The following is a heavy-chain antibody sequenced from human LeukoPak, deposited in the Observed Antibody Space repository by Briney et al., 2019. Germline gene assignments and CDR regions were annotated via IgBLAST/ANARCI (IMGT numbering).Heavy chain of an antibody. V-gene: IGHV3-53*05. CDR3: AKDRVRGGYDWGEFDN. Sequence: PGGSLRLSCAASGFTVSSNYMSWVRQAPGKGLEWVSVIYSGGSTDYADSVKGRFTISRDNSKNTLYLEMSSLRIEDTAVYYCAKDRVRGGYDWGEFDNWGQGTLVTVSS. CDR2: IYSGGST. J-gene: IGHJ4*02. D-gene: IGHD3-16*01. CDR1: GFTVSSNY.